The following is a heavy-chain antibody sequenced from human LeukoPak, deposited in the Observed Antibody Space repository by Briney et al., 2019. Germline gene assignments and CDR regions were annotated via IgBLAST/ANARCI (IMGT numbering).Heavy chain of an antibody. CDR1: GFTFSSYA. D-gene: IGHD6-13*01. V-gene: IGHV3-30*04. CDR3: ARDHRYSSSWYLHYYYYGMDV. Sequence: PGGSLRLSCAASGFTFSSYAMHWVRQAPGKGLEWVAVISYDGSNKYYADSVKGRFTISRDNSKNTLYLQMNSLRAEDTAVYYCARDHRYSSSWYLHYYYYGMDVWGQGTTVTVSS. CDR2: ISYDGSNK. J-gene: IGHJ6*02.